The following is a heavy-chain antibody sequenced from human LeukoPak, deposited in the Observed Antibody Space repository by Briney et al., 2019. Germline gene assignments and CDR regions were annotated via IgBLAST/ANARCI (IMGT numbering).Heavy chain of an antibody. CDR1: GGSISIYY. J-gene: IGHJ3*02. Sequence: PSETLSLTCTVSGGSISIYYWSWLREPPGKGLEWIEYIYYSRITNYKHSLKSQVTISVDTSKKQSSLKLNSVTAADTAVYYCARHDSALGAFDIWGQGTIVTVSS. V-gene: IGHV4-59*08. D-gene: IGHD7-27*01. CDR2: IYYSRIT. CDR3: ARHDSALGAFDI.